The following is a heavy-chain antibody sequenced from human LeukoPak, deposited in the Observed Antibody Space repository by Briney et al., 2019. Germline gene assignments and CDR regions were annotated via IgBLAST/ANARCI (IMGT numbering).Heavy chain of an antibody. CDR1: GGSISSYY. J-gene: IGHJ6*03. CDR3: ARRGFYYYYMDV. V-gene: IGHV4-59*08. Sequence: PSETLSLTCTVSGGSISSYYWSWIRQPPGKGLEWIGYIYYSGSTNYNPSLKSRVTISLDTSKNQFSLELSYVTAADTAVYYCARRGFYYYYMDVWGKGTTVTVSS. CDR2: IYYSGST.